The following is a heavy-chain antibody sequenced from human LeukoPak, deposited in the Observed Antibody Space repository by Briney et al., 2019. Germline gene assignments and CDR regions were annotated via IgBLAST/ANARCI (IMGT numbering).Heavy chain of an antibody. CDR3: ARAPRADDNWFDP. V-gene: IGHV3-21*06. CDR2: ISSSSSYI. D-gene: IGHD5-24*01. CDR1: GFTFSSYS. Sequence: SGGSLRLSCAASGFTFSSYSMNWVRQAPGKGLEWVSSISSSSSYIYYADSVKGRFTISRDNAKNSLYLQMNSLRAEDTALYYCARAPRADDNWFDPWGQGTLVTVSS. J-gene: IGHJ5*02.